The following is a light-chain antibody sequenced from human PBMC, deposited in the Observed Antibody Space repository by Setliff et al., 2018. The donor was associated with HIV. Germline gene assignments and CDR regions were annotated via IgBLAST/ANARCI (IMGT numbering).Light chain of an antibody. J-gene: IGLJ1*01. V-gene: IGLV2-23*02. CDR3: CSYAGTGSFI. Sequence: QSALTQPASVSGSPGQSITISCAGTSSDVGSYNFVSWYQQHPGKAPKLIIYEVSKRPSGVSNHFSGSKSGNTASLTISGLQTEDEAEYYCCSYAGTGSFIFGTGTKVTVL. CDR2: EVS. CDR1: SSDVGSYNF.